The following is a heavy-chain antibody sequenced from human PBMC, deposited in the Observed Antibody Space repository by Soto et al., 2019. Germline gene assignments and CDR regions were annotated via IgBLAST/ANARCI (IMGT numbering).Heavy chain of an antibody. CDR1: GGSISSYY. Sequence: SETLSLTCTVSGGSISSYYWSWIRQPPGKGLEWIGYIYYGGSTNYNPSLKSRVTISVDTSKNQFSLKLSSVTAADTAVYYCARASSGWYGDFDYWGQGTLVTVSS. CDR3: ARASSGWYGDFDY. J-gene: IGHJ4*02. CDR2: IYYGGST. D-gene: IGHD6-19*01. V-gene: IGHV4-59*01.